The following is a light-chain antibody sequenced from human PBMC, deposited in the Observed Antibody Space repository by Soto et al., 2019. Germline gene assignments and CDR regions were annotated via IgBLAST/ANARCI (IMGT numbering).Light chain of an antibody. V-gene: IGKV3-15*01. J-gene: IGKJ4*01. CDR2: GAS. Sequence: EIVMTQSPATLSVSPGERATLSCRASQSVSSNLAWYQQKPGQAPRLLIYGASTRATGIPAMFSGSGSGTEFTLTISSLQSEDFAVYYCQQYNKWPLTFGGGTKVEIK. CDR3: QQYNKWPLT. CDR1: QSVSSN.